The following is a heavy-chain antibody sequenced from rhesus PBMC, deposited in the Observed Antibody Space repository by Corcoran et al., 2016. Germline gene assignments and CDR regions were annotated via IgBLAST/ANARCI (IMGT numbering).Heavy chain of an antibody. CDR3: ARDRAYGNSYGLDS. V-gene: IGHV4-80*01. J-gene: IGHJ6*01. Sequence: QVQLRESGPGLVKPSETLSLTCTVSGASISSNWWSWIRQPPGKGLEWIGEIVGYSYSHNYNPSLKSGGTVSKDASKNQFFLKLNSVPAADTAVYYCARDRAYGNSYGLDSWGQGVVVTVSS. CDR1: GASISSNW. D-gene: IGHD4-35*01. CDR2: IVGYSYSH.